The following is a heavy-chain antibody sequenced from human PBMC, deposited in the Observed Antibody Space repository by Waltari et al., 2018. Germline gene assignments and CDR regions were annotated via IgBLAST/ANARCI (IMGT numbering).Heavy chain of an antibody. Sequence: QVQLQQWGAGLLKPSETLSITCAVYGGSFSGYYWSWLRQPPGKGLEWIGEINHSGSTTYNPSLKSRVTISVDTSKNQFSLKLSSVTAADTAVYYCARVKRRAYHYYMDVWGKGTTVTVSS. CDR2: INHSGST. CDR3: ARVKRRAYHYYMDV. V-gene: IGHV4-34*01. J-gene: IGHJ6*03. CDR1: GGSFSGYY.